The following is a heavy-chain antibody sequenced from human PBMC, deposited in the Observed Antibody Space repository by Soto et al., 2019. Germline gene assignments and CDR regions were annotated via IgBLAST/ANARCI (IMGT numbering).Heavy chain of an antibody. CDR3: ATAYYSYGYLGY. V-gene: IGHV4-59*01. J-gene: IGHJ4*02. D-gene: IGHD5-18*01. CDR1: GGSIRSFY. CDR2: VYYTGST. Sequence: SELLSLTCSVFGGSIRSFYCRRVRQHTGKGLEWIGYVYYTGSTNYNPSLKSRVTISVDTSKNQFSLNLTSVTAADTAVYYCATAYYSYGYLGYWGQGTLGTVSS.